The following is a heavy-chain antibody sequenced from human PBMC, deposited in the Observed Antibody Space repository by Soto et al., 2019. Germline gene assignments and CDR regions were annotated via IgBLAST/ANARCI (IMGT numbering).Heavy chain of an antibody. CDR2: IHHTGST. D-gene: IGHD6-25*01. CDR3: ARDVGYLYDDRAAGHFDF. J-gene: IGHJ4*02. Sequence: QVQLQESGPGLVKPSGTLSLTCAVSGNSISSSNWWSWVRQPPGKGLDWIGEIHHTGSTNYNPSLKSRVTISVDKSKNQFSLTLSCVPAADTAVYYCARDVGYLYDDRAAGHFDFWGQGTLVTVSS. CDR1: GNSISSSNW. V-gene: IGHV4-4*02.